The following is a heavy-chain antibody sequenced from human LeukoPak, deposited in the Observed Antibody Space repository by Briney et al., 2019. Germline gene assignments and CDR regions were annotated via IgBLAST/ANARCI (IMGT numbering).Heavy chain of an antibody. CDR1: GGSISSTSYY. CDR3: ASQNDFWLKN. J-gene: IGHJ4*02. V-gene: IGHV4-39*07. Sequence: SEALSLTCTVSGGSISSTSYYWGWIRQPPGKGLEWIGSIFYTGSTYYNPSLKSRVTISVDTSKNQFSLKLSSVTAADTAVYYCASQNDFWLKNWGQGTLVTVSS. D-gene: IGHD3-3*01. CDR2: IFYTGST.